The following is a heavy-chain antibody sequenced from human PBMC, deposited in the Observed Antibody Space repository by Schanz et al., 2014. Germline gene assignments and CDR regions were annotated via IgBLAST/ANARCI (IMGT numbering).Heavy chain of an antibody. V-gene: IGHV3-23*01. D-gene: IGHD3-10*01. Sequence: EVQLLESGGGLVQPGGSLRLSCAASGFTFSSYAMSWVRQAPGKGLEWVSVISWNSGTIGYADSVKSRFTISRDNSKNTLYLQMNSLRPEDTAVYYCARGGFGEVSYFDYWGQGTLVTVSS. J-gene: IGHJ4*02. CDR3: ARGGFGEVSYFDY. CDR1: GFTFSSYA. CDR2: ISWNSGTI.